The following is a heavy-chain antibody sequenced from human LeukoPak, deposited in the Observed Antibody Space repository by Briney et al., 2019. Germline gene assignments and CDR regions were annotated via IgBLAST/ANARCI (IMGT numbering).Heavy chain of an antibody. V-gene: IGHV1-2*02. CDR3: QRVGGIRYFDWLIPGWFDP. J-gene: IGHJ5*02. D-gene: IGHD3-9*01. CDR1: GYTFTGYY. Sequence: GASVKVSCKASGYTFTGYYMHWVRQAPGQGLEWMGWINPNSGGTNYAQKFQGRVTMTRDTSISTAYMELSRLRSDDTAVYFCQRVGGIRYFDWLIPGWFDPWGQGTLVTVSS. CDR2: INPNSGGT.